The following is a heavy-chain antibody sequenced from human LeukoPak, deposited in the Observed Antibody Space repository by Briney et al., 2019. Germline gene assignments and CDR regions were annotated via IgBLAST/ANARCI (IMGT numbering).Heavy chain of an antibody. V-gene: IGHV4-31*03. CDR3: ARANGGYDWGWYSGSYLFDY. Sequence: SQTLSLTCTVSGGSISSGGNYWSWIRQHPGKGLEWIGYIYHSGSIYYNPSLKSRVIISVDTSKNQFSLKLSSVTAADTAVYYCARANGGYDWGWYSGSYLFDYWGQGTLVTVSS. J-gene: IGHJ4*02. CDR1: GGSISSGGNY. D-gene: IGHD1-26*01. CDR2: IYHSGSI.